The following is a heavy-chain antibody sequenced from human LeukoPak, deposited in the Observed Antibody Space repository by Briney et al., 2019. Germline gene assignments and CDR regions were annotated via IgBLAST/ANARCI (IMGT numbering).Heavy chain of an antibody. CDR2: ISSSSSSYI. D-gene: IGHD6-6*01. V-gene: IGHV3-21*01. J-gene: IGHJ4*02. Sequence: PGGSLRLSCAASGFTFSSYSMNWVRQAPGKGLEWVSSISSSSSSYIYYADSVKGRFTISRDNAKNSLYLQMNSLRAEDTAVYYCARDYLAARGDYWGQGTLVTVSS. CDR3: ARDYLAARGDY. CDR1: GFTFSSYS.